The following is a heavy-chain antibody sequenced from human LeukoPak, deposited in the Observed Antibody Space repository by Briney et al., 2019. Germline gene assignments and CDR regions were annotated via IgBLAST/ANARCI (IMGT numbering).Heavy chain of an antibody. CDR3: TRQGGSFFSFSTFFDY. Sequence: GGSLRLSCAASGFTFSSYWMSWVRQAPGKGLEWVANIKQDGSEKYYVDSVKGRFTISRDNAKNSLYLQMNGLRAEDTAVYYCTRQGGSFFSFSTFFDYWGQGTLVTVSS. J-gene: IGHJ4*02. CDR1: GFTFSSYW. D-gene: IGHD1-26*01. V-gene: IGHV3-7*01. CDR2: IKQDGSEK.